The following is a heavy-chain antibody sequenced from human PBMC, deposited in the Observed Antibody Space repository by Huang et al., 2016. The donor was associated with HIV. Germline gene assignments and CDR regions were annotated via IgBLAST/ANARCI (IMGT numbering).Heavy chain of an antibody. J-gene: IGHJ3*01. D-gene: IGHD1-1*01. CDR1: GGPFSTHY. CDR2: IKYNGQS. CDR3: ARGRDTTEMDTVDDALDV. Sequence: QVRLQQWGGGLVRPSETLSRTCAVYGGPFSTHYWSWIRQAPGKGLEGIAEIKYNGQSKFIPSLRRRVSVSGDTSKNQFSLNVTSVTAADTAIYYCARGRDTTEMDTVDDALDVWDQGTLVIVSS. V-gene: IGHV4-34*02.